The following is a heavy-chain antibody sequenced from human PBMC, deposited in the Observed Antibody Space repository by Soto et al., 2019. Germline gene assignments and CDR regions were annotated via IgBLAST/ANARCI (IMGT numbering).Heavy chain of an antibody. CDR1: GFPFSSYA. CDR2: ISNSGGTI. V-gene: IGHV3-23*01. J-gene: IGHJ4*02. CDR3: GKDVKNTAARAYEY. D-gene: IGHD6-25*01. Sequence: EVQLLESGGGLVQPGGSLRLSCAASGFPFSSYAMTWVRQAPGKGPEWVSVISNSGGTIFNADSVKGRFTISRDNSKNTLYLQMSSLRAEDTAVYYCGKDVKNTAARAYEYWGQGTLVTVSS.